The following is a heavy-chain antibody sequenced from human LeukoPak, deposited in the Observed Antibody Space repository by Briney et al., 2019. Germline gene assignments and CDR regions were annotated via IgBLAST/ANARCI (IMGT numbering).Heavy chain of an antibody. CDR1: GYSFTSYW. Sequence: GESLKISCKGSGYSFTSYWISWVRQMPGKGLEWMGRIDPSDSYTNYSPSFQGHVTISADKYISTAYLQWSSLKASDTAMYYCASQLLYYYGSGSYPPFDIWGQGTMVTVSS. CDR2: IDPSDSYT. J-gene: IGHJ3*02. CDR3: ASQLLYYYGSGSYPPFDI. D-gene: IGHD3-10*01. V-gene: IGHV5-10-1*01.